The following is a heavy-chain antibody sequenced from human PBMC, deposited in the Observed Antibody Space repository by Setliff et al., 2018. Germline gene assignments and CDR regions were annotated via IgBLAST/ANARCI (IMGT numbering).Heavy chain of an antibody. Sequence: GASVKVSCKASGDSFSNYAISWVRQAPGQGLEWMGGLIPMFGTPGYAQKFQDRVTITTDESTSTAYMELNSLTSEDTAVYYCARSPALLGSGYTDLWGQGTQVTVSS. CDR1: GDSFSNYA. V-gene: IGHV1-69*05. CDR2: LIPMFGTP. J-gene: IGHJ5*02. D-gene: IGHD3-3*01. CDR3: ARSPALLGSGYTDL.